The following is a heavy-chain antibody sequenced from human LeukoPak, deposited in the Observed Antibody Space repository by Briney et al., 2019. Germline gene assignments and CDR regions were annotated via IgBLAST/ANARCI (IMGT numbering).Heavy chain of an antibody. CDR2: IYYSGST. J-gene: IGHJ4*02. CDR1: GGSISSYY. V-gene: IGHV4-59*01. CDR3: ARDTTAAGTCDY. D-gene: IGHD6-13*01. Sequence: SETLSLTCTVSGGSISSYYWSWIRQPPGKGLEWIGYIYYSGSTNYNPSLKSRVTISVDTSKSQFSLKLSSVTAADTAVYYCARDTTAAGTCDYWGQGTLVTVSS.